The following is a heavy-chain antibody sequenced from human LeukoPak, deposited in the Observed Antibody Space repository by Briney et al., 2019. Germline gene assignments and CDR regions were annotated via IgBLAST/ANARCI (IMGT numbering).Heavy chain of an antibody. CDR2: ISWIGGST. CDR3: ARCLMNTTKESYSDYYMDV. D-gene: IGHD1-14*01. J-gene: IGHJ6*03. V-gene: IGHV3-20*04. Sequence: GRSLRLSCAASGFTFRRYAMSWVPRAPGKGLVWGTGISWIGGSTGSADSVKGRFTIPRDNAKHSLYLHMNSLRAGDPALFYCARCLMNTTKESYSDYYMDVWGKGTTITVSS. CDR1: GFTFRRYA.